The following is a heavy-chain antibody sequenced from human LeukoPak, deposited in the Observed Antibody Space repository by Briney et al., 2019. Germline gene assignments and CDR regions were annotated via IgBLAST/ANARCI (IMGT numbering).Heavy chain of an antibody. D-gene: IGHD4-23*01. J-gene: IGHJ4*02. Sequence: QPGRSLRLSCAASGFTFSQYAMHWVRQAPGKGLDWVAVISYDGSKKYYGDSMKGRVTISRDNSRNTLSLQMDSLRVEDTAVYYCNGGNDRVDYWGQGTLVTVSS. CDR2: ISYDGSKK. CDR1: GFTFSQYA. V-gene: IGHV3-30-3*01. CDR3: NGGNDRVDY.